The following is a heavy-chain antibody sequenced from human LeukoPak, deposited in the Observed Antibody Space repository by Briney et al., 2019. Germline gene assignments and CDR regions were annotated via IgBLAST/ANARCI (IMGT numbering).Heavy chain of an antibody. CDR2: IYYSGST. J-gene: IGHJ4*02. CDR3: ARDPREQLWFDY. CDR1: GGSISSSSYY. D-gene: IGHD5-18*01. V-gene: IGHV4-39*07. Sequence: SETLSLTCTVSGGSISSSSYYWGWIRQPPGKGLEWIGSIYYSGSTYYNPSLKSRVTISVDTSKNQFSLKLSSVTAADTAVYYCARDPREQLWFDYWGPGTLVTVSS.